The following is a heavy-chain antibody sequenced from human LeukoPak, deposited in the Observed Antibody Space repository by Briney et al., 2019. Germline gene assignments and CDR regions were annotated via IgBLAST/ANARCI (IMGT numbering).Heavy chain of an antibody. CDR1: GDSVSSNTAA. D-gene: IGHD1-1*01. Sequence: SQTLSLTCAISGDSVSSNTAAWNWIRQSPSRGLEWLGRTYYRSKWYTDYAVSVKSRIIINPDTSKNHFSLQLNSVTPEDTAVYXCVRDGQLXNEALDIWGQGTLVTVSS. J-gene: IGHJ3*02. V-gene: IGHV6-1*01. CDR2: TYYRSKWYT. CDR3: VRDGQLXNEALDI.